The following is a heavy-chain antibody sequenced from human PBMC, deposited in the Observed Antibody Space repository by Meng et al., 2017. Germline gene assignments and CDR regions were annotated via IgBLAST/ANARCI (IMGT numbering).Heavy chain of an antibody. CDR2: IKEDGSEK. CDR3: ARDEDISAAGKLFGDY. V-gene: IGHV3-7*01. D-gene: IGHD6-13*01. J-gene: IGHJ4*02. Sequence: GESLKISCAASGFTFSGYWMSWIRHVPGKGLEWVANIKEDGSEKYYVDSVKGRFTISRDNAKNSLFLQMNSLRAEDTAVYYCARDEDISAAGKLFGDYWGQGTLVTVSS. CDR1: GFTFSGYW.